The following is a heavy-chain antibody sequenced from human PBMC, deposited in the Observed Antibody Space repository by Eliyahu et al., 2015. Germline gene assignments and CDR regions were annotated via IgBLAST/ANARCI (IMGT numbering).Heavy chain of an antibody. Sequence: EXXLVESGGGLVQPGGSLRXSXXASGFTFSGFWMHWVRQAPGEGLVWVSRVSGDGRSTNYADSVKGRFTISSDNAKNTLYLQMNSLRAEDTAVYYCTRDFEYWGQGTLVTVSS. CDR3: TRDFEY. CDR1: GFTFSGFW. CDR2: VSGDGRST. V-gene: IGHV3-74*01. J-gene: IGHJ4*02.